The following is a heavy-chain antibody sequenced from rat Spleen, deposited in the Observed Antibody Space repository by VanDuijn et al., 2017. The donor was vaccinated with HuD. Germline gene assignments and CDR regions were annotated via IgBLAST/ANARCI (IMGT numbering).Heavy chain of an antibody. D-gene: IGHD1-11*01. Sequence: EVQLVESGGGLVQPGRSLKLSCAASGFSFSNYYMAWVRQAPTEGLEWVAYISPGGGSTYHRDSVKGRFTISRDNAESTLYLQMDRLRSEDTATYYGRTDYGGCGDYWGQGVMVTVSP. CDR1: GFSFSNYY. CDR2: ISPGGGST. CDR3: RTDYGGCGDY. J-gene: IGHJ2*01. V-gene: IGHV5-27*01.